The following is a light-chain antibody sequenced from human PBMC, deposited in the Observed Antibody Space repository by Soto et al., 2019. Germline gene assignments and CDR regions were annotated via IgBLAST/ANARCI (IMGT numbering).Light chain of an antibody. CDR3: QQYDNLLPLS. V-gene: IGKV1-33*01. Sequence: DIQMTQSPSSLSASVGDRVTITCQASQDISNYLNWYQQKPGKAPKLLIYDASNLETGVPSRFSGSGSGTDFTITISSLQPEDIATYYCQQYDNLLPLSFGGGTQVEIK. J-gene: IGKJ4*01. CDR2: DAS. CDR1: QDISNY.